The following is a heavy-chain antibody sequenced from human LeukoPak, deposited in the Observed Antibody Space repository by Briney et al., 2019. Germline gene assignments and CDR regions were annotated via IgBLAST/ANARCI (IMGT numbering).Heavy chain of an antibody. CDR3: AREGNDAFDI. CDR1: GFTFSSYS. J-gene: IGHJ3*02. CDR2: ISSSSGYI. V-gene: IGHV3-21*01. Sequence: GGSLRLSCAASGFTFSSYSMNWVRQAPGKGLEWVSSISSSSGYIYYADSVKGRFTISRDNAKNSLCLQMNSLRAEDTAVYYCAREGNDAFDIWGQGTMVTVSS.